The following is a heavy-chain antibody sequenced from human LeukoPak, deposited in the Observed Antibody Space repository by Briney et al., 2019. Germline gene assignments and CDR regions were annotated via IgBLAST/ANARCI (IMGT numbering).Heavy chain of an antibody. D-gene: IGHD2-15*01. CDR1: RGSLSSYY. V-gene: IGHV4-59*01. CDR3: AREGYCSGGTCSNWFDP. J-gene: IGHJ5*02. CDR2: IFYSGST. Sequence: SEALSLTCKESRGSLSSYYWSWSRQHPGKGLEWSGHIFYSGSTNYNPSLKSRVTISVDTSKNQFSLKLYSVTAADTAVYYCAREGYCSGGTCSNWFDPWGQGTLVTVSS.